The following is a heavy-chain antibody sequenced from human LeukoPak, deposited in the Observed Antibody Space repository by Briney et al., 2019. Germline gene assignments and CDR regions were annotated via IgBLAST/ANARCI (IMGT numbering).Heavy chain of an antibody. J-gene: IGHJ4*02. D-gene: IGHD6-13*01. CDR2: INAGNGNT. V-gene: IGHV1-3*01. Sequence: GASVTVSCKASGYTFTSYAMHWVRQAPGQRLEWMGWINAGNGNTKYSQKFQGRVTITRDTSASTAYMELSSLRSEDTAVYYCAKDLEAAGYGYYFDYWGQGTLVTVSS. CDR1: GYTFTSYA. CDR3: AKDLEAAGYGYYFDY.